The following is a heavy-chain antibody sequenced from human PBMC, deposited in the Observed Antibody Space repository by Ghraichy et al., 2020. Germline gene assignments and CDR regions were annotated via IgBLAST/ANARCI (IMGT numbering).Heavy chain of an antibody. CDR1: GGSLTDYY. D-gene: IGHD5-24*01. J-gene: IGHJ4*02. CDR2: IFYSGGT. Sequence: SETLSLTCTVSGGSLTDYYWSWIRQPPGKRLEWIGYIFYSGGTQYNPSLQSRVTISVDRSKNQFSLRLTSATAADTAVYYCAREGRDGYNYFDYWGLGTLVTVSS. CDR3: AREGRDGYNYFDY. V-gene: IGHV4-59*01.